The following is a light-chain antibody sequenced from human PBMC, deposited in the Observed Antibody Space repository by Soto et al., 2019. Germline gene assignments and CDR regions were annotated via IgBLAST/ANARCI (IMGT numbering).Light chain of an antibody. CDR3: AAWDDSLNGYV. Sequence: QSVLTQPPSASGTPGHRVTMSCSGSSVNIGSNTVNWFQQLPGMAPKLLMYTNNQRPSGVPDRFSGSKSGTSASLAISGLQSEDEADYYCAAWDDSLNGYVFGTGTKVTVL. J-gene: IGLJ1*01. CDR2: TNN. V-gene: IGLV1-44*01. CDR1: SVNIGSNT.